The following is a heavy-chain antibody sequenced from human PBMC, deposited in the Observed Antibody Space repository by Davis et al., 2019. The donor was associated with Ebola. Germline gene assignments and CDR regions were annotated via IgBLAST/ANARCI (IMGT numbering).Heavy chain of an antibody. CDR3: ARHPYDSSAYPLTTYYFDY. CDR1: GGSISSSSYY. CDR2: IYYSGST. V-gene: IGHV4-39*01. Sequence: PSETLSLTCTVSGGSISSSSYYWGWIRQPPGKGLEWIGSIYYSGSTYYNPSLKSRVTISVDTSKNQFSLKLSSVTAADTAVYYCARHPYDSSAYPLTTYYFDYWGPGTLVTVSS. J-gene: IGHJ4*02. D-gene: IGHD3-22*01.